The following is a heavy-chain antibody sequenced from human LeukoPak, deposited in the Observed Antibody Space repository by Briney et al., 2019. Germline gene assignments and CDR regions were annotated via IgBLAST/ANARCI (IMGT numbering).Heavy chain of an antibody. V-gene: IGHV3-23*01. J-gene: IGHJ4*02. CDR2: ISGSGGTT. Sequence: GGSLRLSCAASGFTFSNYGMSWVRQAPGKGLEWVSDISGSGGTTYYADSVKGRFTISRDNSKNTLYLQMNRLRAEDTAVYYCAKVRVVFNWNYAYYFDSWGQGTLVTVSS. CDR3: AKVRVVFNWNYAYYFDS. D-gene: IGHD1-7*01. CDR1: GFTFSNYG.